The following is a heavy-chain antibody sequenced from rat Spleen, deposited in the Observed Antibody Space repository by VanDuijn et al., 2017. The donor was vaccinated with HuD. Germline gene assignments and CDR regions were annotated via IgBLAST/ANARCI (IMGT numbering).Heavy chain of an antibody. CDR2: ISTSGGST. CDR1: GFTFSSFP. Sequence: EVQLVESGGGLVQPGRSMKLSCAASGFTFSSFPMAWVRQAPTKGLEWVATISTSGGSTYYRDSVKGRFTISRDNAKSTLYLQMNSLRSEDTATYYCARHGVNYGAYNWFAYWGQGTLVTVSS. V-gene: IGHV5-46*01. CDR3: ARHGVNYGAYNWFAY. D-gene: IGHD1-11*01. J-gene: IGHJ3*01.